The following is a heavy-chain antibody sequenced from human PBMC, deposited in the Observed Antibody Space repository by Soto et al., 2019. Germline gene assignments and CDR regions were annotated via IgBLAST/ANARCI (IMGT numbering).Heavy chain of an antibody. D-gene: IGHD3-10*01. CDR2: INPNSGGT. Sequence: ASVKVSCKASGYTFTGYYIHWVRQAPGQGLEWMGWINPNSGGTNYAQKFQGWVTMTRDTSIGTAYMELSRLRSDDTAVFYCASNYYGSGTNYYGMDVWGQGTTVTVSS. CDR1: GYTFTGYY. J-gene: IGHJ6*02. CDR3: ASNYYGSGTNYYGMDV. V-gene: IGHV1-2*04.